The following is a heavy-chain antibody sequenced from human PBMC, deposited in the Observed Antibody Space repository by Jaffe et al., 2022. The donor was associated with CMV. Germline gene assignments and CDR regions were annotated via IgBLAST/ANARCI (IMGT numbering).Heavy chain of an antibody. CDR1: GGSISSSNW. CDR3: ARTPSGYSGYEYYYYYMDV. Sequence: QVQLQESGPGLVKPSGTLSLTCAVSGGSISSSNWWSWVRQPPGKGLEWIGEIYHSGSTNYNPSLKSRVTISVDKSKNQFSLKLSSVTAADTAVYYCARTPSGYSGYEYYYYYMDVWGKGTTVTVSS. CDR2: IYHSGST. D-gene: IGHD5-12*01. V-gene: IGHV4-4*02. J-gene: IGHJ6*03.